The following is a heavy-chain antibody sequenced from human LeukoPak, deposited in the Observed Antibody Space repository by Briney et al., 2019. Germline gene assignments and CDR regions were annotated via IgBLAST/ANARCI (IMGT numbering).Heavy chain of an antibody. V-gene: IGHV3-15*01. Sequence: GGSLRLSCAASGFTFSNAWMSWVRQAPGKGLEWVGRIKSKTDGGTTDYAAPVNGRFTISREDSKNTMYLQMNSLKTEDTAVYYCTSDQNDYGEYYFDYWGQGTLVTVSS. J-gene: IGHJ4*02. CDR3: TSDQNDYGEYYFDY. CDR1: GFTFSNAW. D-gene: IGHD4-17*01. CDR2: IKSKTDGGTT.